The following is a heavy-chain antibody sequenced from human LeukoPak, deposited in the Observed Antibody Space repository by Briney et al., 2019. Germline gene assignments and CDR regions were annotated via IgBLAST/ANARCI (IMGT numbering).Heavy chain of an antibody. V-gene: IGHV3-21*04. CDR2: ISSSSSYI. CDR1: GFTFSSYS. Sequence: PGGSLRLSCAASGFTFSSYSMNWVRQAPGKGLEWVSSISSSSSYIYYADSVKGRFTISRDNAKNSLYLQMNSLKTEDTAVYYCARGGSWDAFHIWGQGTMVTVSS. J-gene: IGHJ3*02. D-gene: IGHD2-15*01. CDR3: ARGGSWDAFHI.